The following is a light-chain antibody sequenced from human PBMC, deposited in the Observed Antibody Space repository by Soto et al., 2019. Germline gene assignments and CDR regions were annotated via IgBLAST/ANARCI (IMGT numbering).Light chain of an antibody. CDR3: QQSYSTLGYT. CDR1: QSISSY. CDR2: AAS. J-gene: IGKJ2*01. Sequence: DIQMTQSPSSLSASVGDRVTITCRASQSISSYLNWCQQKPGKAPKLLIYAASSLQSGVPSRFSGSGSGTDFTLTISSLQPEDFATYYCQQSYSTLGYTFGQGTKLEIK. V-gene: IGKV1-39*01.